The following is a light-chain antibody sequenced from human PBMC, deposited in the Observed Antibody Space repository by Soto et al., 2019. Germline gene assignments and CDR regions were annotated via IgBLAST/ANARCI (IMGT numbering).Light chain of an antibody. J-gene: IGLJ1*01. Sequence: LTQPASVSGPPGQSITISCTGTSSDVGGYNYVSWYQQHPGKAPKLMIYEVSNRPSGVSNRFSGSKSGNTASLTISGLQAEDEADYYCSSYTSRSTLDYVFGSGSKVTVL. CDR2: EVS. V-gene: IGLV2-14*01. CDR1: SSDVGGYNY. CDR3: SSYTSRSTLDYV.